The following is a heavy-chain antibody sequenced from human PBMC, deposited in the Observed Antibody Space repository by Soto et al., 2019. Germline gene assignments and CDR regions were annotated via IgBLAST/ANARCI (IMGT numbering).Heavy chain of an antibody. CDR3: AREEGFRITMDRGRWFDP. CDR1: GYTFTGYY. Sequence: QIQLVQSGAEVKKPGASVKVSCRAYGYTFTGYYLHWVRQAPGQGLEWMGWVNPISGDTNYAQKFQDRVIMTRDRSITTVHMELSRLRSDDTAVYYCAREEGFRITMDRGRWFDPWGQGTLVTVSS. D-gene: IGHD3-10*01. V-gene: IGHV1-2*02. J-gene: IGHJ5*02. CDR2: VNPISGDT.